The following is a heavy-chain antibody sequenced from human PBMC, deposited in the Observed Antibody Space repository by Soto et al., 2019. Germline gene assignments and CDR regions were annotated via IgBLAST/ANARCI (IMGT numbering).Heavy chain of an antibody. Sequence: SETLSLTCTVSCASLSSYSWTWIRHTPGRGLEWIGFTFYSGSAYYSPSLKSRATISIDASKNEISLRLTSVTAADTGVYFCAKMWGPDNWGMQAFDNWGQGAMVTVSS. CDR1: CASLSSYS. V-gene: IGHV4-59*01. CDR3: AKMWGPDNWGMQAFDN. CDR2: TFYSGSA. D-gene: IGHD7-27*01. J-gene: IGHJ3*02.